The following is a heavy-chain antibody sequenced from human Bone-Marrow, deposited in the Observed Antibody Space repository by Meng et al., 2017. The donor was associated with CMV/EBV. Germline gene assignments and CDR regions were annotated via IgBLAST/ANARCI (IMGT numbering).Heavy chain of an antibody. Sequence: GESLKISCAASGFTFSSYEMNWVRQAPGKGLEYVSAISSNGGSTYYADSVKGRFTISRDNSKNTLYLQMGSLRAEDMAVYYCARVTTVTTPYWGQGTLVTVSS. CDR2: ISSNGGST. J-gene: IGHJ4*02. V-gene: IGHV3-64*02. CDR1: GFTFSSYE. CDR3: ARVTTVTTPY. D-gene: IGHD4-11*01.